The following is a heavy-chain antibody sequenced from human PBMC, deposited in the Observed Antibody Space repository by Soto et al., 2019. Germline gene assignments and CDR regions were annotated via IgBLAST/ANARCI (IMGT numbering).Heavy chain of an antibody. V-gene: IGHV3-11*06. Sequence: GSLRRSGAASGCTVRDHYMSWIRQAPGKGLEWIGYSSNSGSFTRYADSVKGRFSISRDNAKNSLYLQMNSLRGDDTAIYYCVRSRDNYNPLDYSGQG. CDR1: GCTVRDHY. D-gene: IGHD1-1*01. CDR2: SSNSGSFT. J-gene: IGHJ4*02. CDR3: VRSRDNYNPLDY.